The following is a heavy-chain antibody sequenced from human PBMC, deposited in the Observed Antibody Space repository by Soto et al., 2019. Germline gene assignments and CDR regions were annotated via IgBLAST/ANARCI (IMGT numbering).Heavy chain of an antibody. CDR1: GYTFTSYG. Sequence: QVQLVQSGAEVKKPGASVKVSCKASGYTFTSYGISWVRQAPGQGLEWMGWISAYNGNTQYTQKLQGRVTMTTDTSTSTGYMELRSLRSDDTAVYYFARDLAVGLVDYWGQGTLVTVSS. V-gene: IGHV1-18*01. D-gene: IGHD6-19*01. J-gene: IGHJ4*02. CDR3: ARDLAVGLVDY. CDR2: ISAYNGNT.